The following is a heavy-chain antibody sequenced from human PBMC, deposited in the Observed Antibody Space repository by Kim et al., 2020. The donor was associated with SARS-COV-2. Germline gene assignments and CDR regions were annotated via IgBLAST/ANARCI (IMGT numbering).Heavy chain of an antibody. CDR3: RRVPYDGDAHNFSDY. D-gene: IGHD3-3*01. J-gene: IGHJ4*02. CDR2: INTNTGNP. Sequence: ASVKVSCKASGYMFVAYPLNWVRQAPGQGLEWMGWINTNTGNPTYAQGLAGRFVFSLDTSISTAYLQISSLQADDTAVYYCRRVPYDGDAHNFSDYWGQG. V-gene: IGHV7-4-1*02. CDR1: GYMFVAYP.